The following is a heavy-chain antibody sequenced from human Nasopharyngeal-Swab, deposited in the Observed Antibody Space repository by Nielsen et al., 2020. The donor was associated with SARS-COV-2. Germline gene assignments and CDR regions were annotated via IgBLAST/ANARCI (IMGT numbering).Heavy chain of an antibody. CDR3: ARGYVWYYDSSCHY. Sequence: GESLKIPCAASGFTFSDYYMSWNRQAPGKGLELVSYISSSGSTIYYADSVKGRFTISRDNAKNSLYLQMNSLRAEDTAVYYCARGYVWYYDSSCHYWGQGTLVTVSS. J-gene: IGHJ4*02. D-gene: IGHD3-22*01. CDR2: ISSSGSTI. V-gene: IGHV3-11*04. CDR1: GFTFSDYY.